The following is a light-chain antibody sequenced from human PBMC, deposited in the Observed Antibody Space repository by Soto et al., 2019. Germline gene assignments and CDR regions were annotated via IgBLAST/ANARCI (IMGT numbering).Light chain of an antibody. CDR3: SSYANKSPL. V-gene: IGLV2-14*03. CDR2: DVS. J-gene: IGLJ2*01. CDR1: SNDVGVYNY. Sequence: QSALTQPASVSGSPGQSITISCTGTSNDVGVYNYVSWYQQHPGKAPKLMIYDVSNRPSGVSNRFSGSKSGNTASLTISGLQAEDEADYYCSSYANKSPLFGGGTKLTVL.